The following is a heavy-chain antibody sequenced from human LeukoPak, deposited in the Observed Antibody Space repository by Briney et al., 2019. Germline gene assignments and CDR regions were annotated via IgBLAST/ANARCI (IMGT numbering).Heavy chain of an antibody. CDR3: ARDPTVNDYASNSVDY. V-gene: IGHV1-18*01. CDR1: GNFFANFG. Sequence: VASVKVSCKASGNFFANFGITWVRQAPGQGLQWMGWISAYNGNTNYAEKLQGRVTMTTDTSTSTAYMELRSLRPDDTAVYYCARDPTVNDYASNSVDYWGQGTLVTVSS. D-gene: IGHD4-23*01. CDR2: ISAYNGNT. J-gene: IGHJ4*02.